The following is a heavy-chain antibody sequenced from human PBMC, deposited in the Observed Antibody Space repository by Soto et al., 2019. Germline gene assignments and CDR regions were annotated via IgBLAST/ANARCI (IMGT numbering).Heavy chain of an antibody. J-gene: IGHJ4*01. CDR2: IFHSGST. V-gene: IGHV4-38-2*02. D-gene: IGHD3-22*01. Sequence: SETLSLTCAVSGYSISSDYSWVWIRQPPGKGLEWIGSIFHSGSTFYNPSLKSRVTISLDTSRNHFSLKLSSVTAADTAVYYCARENYYDGSGYYYYFDYGGHGTLVTVSS. CDR1: GYSISSDYS. CDR3: ARENYYDGSGYYYYFDY.